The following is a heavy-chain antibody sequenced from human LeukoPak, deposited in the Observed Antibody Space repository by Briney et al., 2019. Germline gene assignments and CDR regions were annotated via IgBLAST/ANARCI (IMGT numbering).Heavy chain of an antibody. Sequence: SETLSLTCTVSGGSISSYYWSWIRQPPGKGLEWIGYIYYSGSTNYNPSLKSRVTISVDTSKNQFSLKLSSVTAADTAVYYCAKDSPMTTVTIEYYYLGVWGKVTTVTVSS. J-gene: IGHJ6*03. CDR2: IYYSGST. CDR1: GGSISSYY. V-gene: IGHV4-59*01. CDR3: AKDSPMTTVTIEYYYLGV. D-gene: IGHD4-17*01.